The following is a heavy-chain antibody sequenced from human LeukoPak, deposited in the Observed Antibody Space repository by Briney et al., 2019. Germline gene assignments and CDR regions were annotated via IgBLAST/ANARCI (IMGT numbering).Heavy chain of an antibody. CDR1: GFTFDDYA. CDR3: TKGQLWASGRAFDI. CDR2: ISYDGSNK. J-gene: IGHJ3*02. Sequence: GGSLRLSCAASGFTFDDYAMHWVRQAPGKGLEWVAVISYDGSNKYYADSVKGRFTISRDNSKNTLYLQMNNLRPEDTAVYYCTKGQLWASGRAFDIWGQGTMVTVSS. D-gene: IGHD3-16*01. V-gene: IGHV3-30*18.